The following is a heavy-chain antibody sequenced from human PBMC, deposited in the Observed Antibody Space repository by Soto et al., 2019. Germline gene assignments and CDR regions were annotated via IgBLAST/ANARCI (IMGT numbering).Heavy chain of an antibody. CDR3: ARQRSSGSDHHRAVDY. CDR2: IYPDDSDT. V-gene: IGHV5-51*01. J-gene: IGHJ4*02. D-gene: IGHD3-10*01. Sequence: DVQLMQSGSEVRAPGESLKISCKASGYSFSNFWIGWVRHTPGKGLEWLGIIYPDDSDTRYNPAFQGQVTISADKSINTGYLQWSSLRASDSALYFCARQRSSGSDHHRAVDYWGQGTLVTVSS. CDR1: GYSFSNFW.